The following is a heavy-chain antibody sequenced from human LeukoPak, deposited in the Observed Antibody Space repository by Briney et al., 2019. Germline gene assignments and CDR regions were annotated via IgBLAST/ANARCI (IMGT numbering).Heavy chain of an antibody. CDR2: ISYDGSNK. CDR1: GFTFSSYG. CDR3: AKRIGIVGAAYYGMDV. J-gene: IGHJ6*02. D-gene: IGHD1-26*01. V-gene: IGHV3-30*18. Sequence: PGRSLRLSCAASGFTFSSYGMHWVRQAPGKGPEWVAVISYDGSNKYYADSVKGRFTISRDNSKNTLYLQMNSLRAEDTAVYYCAKRIGIVGAAYYGMDVWGQGTTDTVSS.